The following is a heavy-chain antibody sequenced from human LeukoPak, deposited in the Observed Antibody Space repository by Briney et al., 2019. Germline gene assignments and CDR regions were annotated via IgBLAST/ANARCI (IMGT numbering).Heavy chain of an antibody. CDR2: ISSSSSYI. D-gene: IGHD5-18*01. V-gene: IGHV3-21*01. CDR1: GFTFSSYW. Sequence: GGSLRLSCAASGFTFSSYWMSWVRQAPGKGLEWVSCISSSSSYIYYANSVKGRFTISRDNAKTSLYLQMNSLRAEDTAVYYCARDLSGIAGYTYGRGIDYWGQGTLVTVSS. J-gene: IGHJ4*02. CDR3: ARDLSGIAGYTYGRGIDY.